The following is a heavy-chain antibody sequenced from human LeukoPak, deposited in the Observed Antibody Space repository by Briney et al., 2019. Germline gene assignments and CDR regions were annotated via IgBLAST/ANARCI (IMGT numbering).Heavy chain of an antibody. CDR2: LDFGGSDN. CDR3: ARRPAITGAPFDY. J-gene: IGHJ4*02. V-gene: IGHV5-51*01. D-gene: IGHD1-14*01. CDR1: GYSFTNYW. Sequence: GESLKISCKGSGYSFTNYWVGWVRQMPGKGLEWKGILDFGGSDNRYSPSFQGHVTISTDQSISTAYLQWSSLKASDTAIYYCARRPAITGAPFDYWGQGTLVTVSS.